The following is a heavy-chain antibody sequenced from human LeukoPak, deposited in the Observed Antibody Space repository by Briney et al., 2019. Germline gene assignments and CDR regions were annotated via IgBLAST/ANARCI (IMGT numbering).Heavy chain of an antibody. V-gene: IGHV4-31*03. Sequence: SETLSLTCTVSGGSISSGGYYWSWIRQHPGKGLEWIVYIYYSGSTYYNPSLKSRVTISVDTSKNQFSLKLSSVTAADTAVYYCARGGYYYDSRTPWYFDYWGQGTLVTVSS. CDR2: IYYSGST. CDR3: ARGGYYYDSRTPWYFDY. CDR1: GGSISSGGYY. D-gene: IGHD3-22*01. J-gene: IGHJ4*02.